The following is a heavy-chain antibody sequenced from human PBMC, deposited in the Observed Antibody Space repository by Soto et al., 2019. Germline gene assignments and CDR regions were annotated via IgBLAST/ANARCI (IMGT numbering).Heavy chain of an antibody. J-gene: IGHJ4*02. V-gene: IGHV3-23*01. CDR3: AKSVTGHCSGCSCPFDY. CDR1: GLTCSSYA. CDR2: ISGSGGST. Sequence: GGSLRLSYAASGLTCSSYAMSWVRQDPGKGLEWVSAISGSGGSTYYADSVKGRFTISRDNSKNTLYLQMNSLRAEDTAVYYCAKSVTGHCSGCSCPFDYWGQGTLVTVSS. D-gene: IGHD2-15*01.